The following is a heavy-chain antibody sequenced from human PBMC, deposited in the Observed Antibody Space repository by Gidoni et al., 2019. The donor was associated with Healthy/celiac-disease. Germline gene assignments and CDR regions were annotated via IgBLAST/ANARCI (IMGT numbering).Heavy chain of an antibody. CDR3: AKDYLEQLWVYNWFDP. J-gene: IGHJ5*02. V-gene: IGHV3-23*01. Sequence: EVQLLESGGGLVQPGGSLRLSCAASGFTFSSYAMSWVRQAPGKGLEWVSAISGSGGSTYYADSVKGRFTISRDNSKNTLYLQMNSLRAEDTAVYYCAKDYLEQLWVYNWFDPWGQGTLVTVSS. CDR1: GFTFSSYA. CDR2: ISGSGGST. D-gene: IGHD5-18*01.